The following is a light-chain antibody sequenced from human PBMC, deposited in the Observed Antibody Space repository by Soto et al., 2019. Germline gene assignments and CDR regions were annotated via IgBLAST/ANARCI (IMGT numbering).Light chain of an antibody. CDR3: HQYNSYST. J-gene: IGKJ1*01. Sequence: DIQVTQSPSTLSSSRGDRVTITCLASQSISSLLAWYQQKPGKTPKLLIYDASDLESGVPSRFSGSGSGTEFTLTIRSLQPDDFATYYCHQYNSYSTFGQGTKVDIK. CDR1: QSISSL. CDR2: DAS. V-gene: IGKV1-5*01.